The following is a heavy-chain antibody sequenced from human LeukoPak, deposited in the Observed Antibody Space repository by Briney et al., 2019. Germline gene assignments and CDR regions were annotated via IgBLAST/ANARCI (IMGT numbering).Heavy chain of an antibody. CDR1: GVSISSCNW. V-gene: IGHV4-4*02. D-gene: IGHD5/OR15-5a*01. J-gene: IGHJ4*02. Sequence: SETLSLTCAVSGVSISSCNWWTWVRQPPGKGLAWIGEISHCGDTKYSPSLRTRVTISIDRSKNHLSLNLNSVTAADTATYYCSTRDQSRTDVVPPDYWGQGTLVTVSS. CDR3: STRDQSRTDVVPPDY. CDR2: ISHCGDT.